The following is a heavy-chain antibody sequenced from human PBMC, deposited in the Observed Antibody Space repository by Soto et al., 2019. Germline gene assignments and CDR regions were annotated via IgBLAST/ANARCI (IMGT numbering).Heavy chain of an antibody. J-gene: IGHJ5*02. CDR3: ARRMPEHDSIKDCSGGSCVNWFDP. Sequence: SETLSLTCTVSGGSISSSSYYWGWIRQPPGKGLEWIGSIYYSRSTYYNPSLKSRVTISVDTSKNQFSLKLSSVTAADTAVYYCARRMPEHDSIKDCSGGSCVNWFDPWGQGTLVTVSS. CDR1: GGSISSSSYY. CDR2: IYYSRST. D-gene: IGHD2-15*01. V-gene: IGHV4-39*01.